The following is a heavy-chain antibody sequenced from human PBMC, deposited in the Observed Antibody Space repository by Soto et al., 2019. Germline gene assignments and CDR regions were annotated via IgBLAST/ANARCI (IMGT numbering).Heavy chain of an antibody. CDR2: ISSSSGYI. V-gene: IGHV3-21*01. J-gene: IGHJ6*02. D-gene: IGHD5-18*01. Sequence: EVQLVESGGGLVKPGGSLRLSCAASGFTFSTYSMNGVRQAPGKGLEWVSSISSSSGYIYYADSVKGRFTISRDDAKNSLSLQMNSLRAEDTAVYYCARVRSYSYGQGYGMDVWGQGTTVTVSS. CDR1: GFTFSTYS. CDR3: ARVRSYSYGQGYGMDV.